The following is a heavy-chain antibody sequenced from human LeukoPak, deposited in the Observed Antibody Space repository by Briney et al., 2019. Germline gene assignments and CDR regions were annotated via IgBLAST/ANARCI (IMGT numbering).Heavy chain of an antibody. J-gene: IGHJ3*02. CDR3: ARDRSTETPPRPDAFDI. CDR2: IYYTGNT. V-gene: IGHV4-39*07. CDR1: GGSISSYY. Sequence: SETLSLTCTVSGGSISSYYWSWIRQPPGRGLEWIGSIYYTGNTYYNPSLKSRVTISVDTSNNEFSLRLTSVTAADTAVYYCARDRSTETPPRPDAFDIWGQGTMVTVSS. D-gene: IGHD4-17*01.